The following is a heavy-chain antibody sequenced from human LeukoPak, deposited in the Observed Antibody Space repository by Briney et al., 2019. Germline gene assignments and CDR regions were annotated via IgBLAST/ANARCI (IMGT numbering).Heavy chain of an antibody. CDR2: IIPIFGIA. CDR1: GGTSSSYA. CDR3: ARQEDCSGGSCYSFIWFDP. V-gene: IGHV1-69*04. Sequence: SVKVSCKASGGTSSSYAISWVRQAPGQGLEWMGRIIPIFGIANYAQKFQGRVTITADKSTSTAYMELSSLRSEDTAVYYCARQEDCSGGSCYSFIWFDPWGRGTLVTVSS. D-gene: IGHD2-15*01. J-gene: IGHJ5*02.